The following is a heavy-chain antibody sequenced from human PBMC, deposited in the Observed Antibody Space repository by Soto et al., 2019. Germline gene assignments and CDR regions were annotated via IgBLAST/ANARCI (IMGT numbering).Heavy chain of an antibody. V-gene: IGHV4-30-4*08. D-gene: IGHD4-17*01. Sequence: PSETLCLTFTVSGGFFSCGDYYLCWILQPPWKVLWWIGYIYDIGSTXYNPSGRGXVTISVDACENXISLRXSCSAAADTAVDYFVRRPPTAVDFRDQGTLLSVSS. CDR2: IYDIGST. CDR1: GGFFSCGDYY. CDR3: VRRPPTAVDF. J-gene: IGHJ4*02.